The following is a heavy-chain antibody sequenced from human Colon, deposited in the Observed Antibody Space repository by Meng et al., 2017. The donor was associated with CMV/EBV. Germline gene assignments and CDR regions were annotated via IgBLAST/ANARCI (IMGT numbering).Heavy chain of an antibody. CDR2: ISAYTGDT. CDR3: ARESRSGRYIYLQH. CDR1: GYTLTTYG. J-gene: IGHJ1*01. D-gene: IGHD1-26*01. Sequence: QVQLAQSGAGVNEPGASVHVSCQAPGYTLTTYGISWARQAPGQGLEWMGWISAYTGDTYYAQKFQGRVTITTDKSTSTAYMELRSLRSDDTAVYYCARESRSGRYIYLQHWGQGTLVTVSS. V-gene: IGHV1-18*01.